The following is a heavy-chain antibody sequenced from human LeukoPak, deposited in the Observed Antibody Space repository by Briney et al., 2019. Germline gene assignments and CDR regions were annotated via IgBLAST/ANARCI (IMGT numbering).Heavy chain of an antibody. CDR3: ATGGRIAAAGPPSDYYYYGMDV. Sequence: ASVKVSCKVSGYTLTELSMHWVRQAPGKGLEWMGGFDPEDGETIYAQKFQGRATMTEDTSTDTAYMELSSLRSEDTAVYYCATGGRIAAAGPPSDYYYYGMDVWGQGTTVTVSS. CDR1: GYTLTELS. D-gene: IGHD6-13*01. CDR2: FDPEDGET. J-gene: IGHJ6*02. V-gene: IGHV1-24*01.